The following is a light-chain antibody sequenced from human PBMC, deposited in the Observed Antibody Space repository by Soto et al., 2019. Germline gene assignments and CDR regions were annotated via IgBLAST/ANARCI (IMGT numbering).Light chain of an antibody. CDR3: TAYAGTNTPVV. V-gene: IGLV2-8*01. Sequence: QSVLTQPPSASGSPGQSVTISCTGTSSDVGAYVYVSWYQHHPGKAPKLIIYEVTKRPSGVPDRFSGSKSGSTASLTVSGLQAEDEADYYCTAYAGTNTPVVFGGGTKLTVL. CDR2: EVT. J-gene: IGLJ2*01. CDR1: SSDVGAYVY.